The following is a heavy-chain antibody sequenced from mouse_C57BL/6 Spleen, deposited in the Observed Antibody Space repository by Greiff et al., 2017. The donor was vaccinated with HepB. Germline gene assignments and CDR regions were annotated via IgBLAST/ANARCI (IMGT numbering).Heavy chain of an antibody. V-gene: IGHV1-61*01. CDR2: IYPSDSET. D-gene: IGHD4-1*02. J-gene: IGHJ3*01. CDR3: AQLGRFAY. Sequence: VKLQQPGAELVRPGSSVKLSCKASGYTFTSYWMDWVKQRPGQGLEWIGNIYPSDSETHYNQKFKDKATLTVDKSSSTAYMQLSSLTSEDSAVYYCAQLGRFAYWGQGTLVTVSA. CDR1: GYTFTSYW.